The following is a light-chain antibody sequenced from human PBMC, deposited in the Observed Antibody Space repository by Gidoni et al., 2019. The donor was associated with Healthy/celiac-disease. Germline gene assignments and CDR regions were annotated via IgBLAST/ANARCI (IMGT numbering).Light chain of an antibody. Sequence: ELVLTQSPATLSFSPGERATLPCRASQSVSSYLAWYQQKPGQAPRLLIYDASNRATGIPARFSGSGCGTDFTLTISSLEPEDFAVYYCQRRSNWPSATFGGGTKVEIK. CDR1: QSVSSY. V-gene: IGKV3-11*01. J-gene: IGKJ4*01. CDR2: DAS. CDR3: QRRSNWPSAT.